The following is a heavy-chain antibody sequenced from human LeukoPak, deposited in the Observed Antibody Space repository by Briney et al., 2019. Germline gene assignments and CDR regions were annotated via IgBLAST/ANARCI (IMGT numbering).Heavy chain of an antibody. CDR3: AKDWPPDS. CDR1: GFTFTSYA. J-gene: IGHJ5*01. V-gene: IGHV3-23*01. CDR2: ISASGGLT. Sequence: GGSLRLSCVASGFTFTSYAMSWVRQVPGKGLEWVSAISASGGLTYYADSVKGRFTISRDSSKNTLYLQMNSLRAADTAVYYCAKDWPPDSWGQGTLATVSS.